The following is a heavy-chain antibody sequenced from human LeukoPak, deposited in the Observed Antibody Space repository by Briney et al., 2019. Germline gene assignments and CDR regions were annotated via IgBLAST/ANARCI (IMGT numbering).Heavy chain of an antibody. Sequence: PSETLSLTCTVSGGSISNYYWSWSRQPPGKGLDWIGYVYYSGSTNYNPSLKSRVTISVDTSKNQFSLRLSSLTAADTAVYYCARSLYSSGWNGAYYYMDVWGKGTTVTISS. V-gene: IGHV4-59*01. CDR1: GGSISNYY. D-gene: IGHD6-19*01. J-gene: IGHJ6*03. CDR3: ARSLYSSGWNGAYYYMDV. CDR2: VYYSGST.